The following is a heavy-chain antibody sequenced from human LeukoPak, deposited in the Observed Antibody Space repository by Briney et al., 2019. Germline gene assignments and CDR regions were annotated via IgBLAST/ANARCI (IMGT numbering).Heavy chain of an antibody. J-gene: IGHJ6*02. D-gene: IGHD3-10*01. CDR1: GFTFSSYA. CDR3: AREEVWFGELSHHYYGMDI. Sequence: PGGSLRLSCAASGFTFSSYAMHWVRQAPGKGLEWVAVISYDGSNKYYADSVKGRFTISRDNSKNTLYLQMNSLSAEDTAVYYCAREEVWFGELSHHYYGMDIWGQGTTVTVSS. CDR2: ISYDGSNK. V-gene: IGHV3-30-3*01.